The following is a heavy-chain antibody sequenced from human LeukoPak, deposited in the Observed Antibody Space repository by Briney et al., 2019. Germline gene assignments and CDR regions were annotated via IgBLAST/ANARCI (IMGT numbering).Heavy chain of an antibody. Sequence: PGGSLRLSCAASGFTFSSYSMNWVRQAPGKGLEWVSSISGSSSYIYYADSVKGRFTISRDNAKNSLYLQMNSLRAEDTAVYYCASMDYGGPLFDYWGQGTLVTVSS. D-gene: IGHD4-23*01. CDR1: GFTFSSYS. J-gene: IGHJ4*02. V-gene: IGHV3-21*01. CDR2: ISGSSSYI. CDR3: ASMDYGGPLFDY.